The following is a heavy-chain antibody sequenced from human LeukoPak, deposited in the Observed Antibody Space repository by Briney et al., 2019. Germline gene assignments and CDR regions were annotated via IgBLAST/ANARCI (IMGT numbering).Heavy chain of an antibody. J-gene: IGHJ6*03. Sequence: GGSLRLSCAGSGFSFGSYAMSWVRQAPGKGLEWVAFIRYDGSNKYYADSVKGRFTISRDNSKNTLYLQMNSLRAEDTAVYYCAKELDYYYYYYMDVWGKGTTVTVSS. V-gene: IGHV3-30*02. CDR2: IRYDGSNK. CDR3: AKELDYYYYYYMDV. CDR1: GFSFGSYA.